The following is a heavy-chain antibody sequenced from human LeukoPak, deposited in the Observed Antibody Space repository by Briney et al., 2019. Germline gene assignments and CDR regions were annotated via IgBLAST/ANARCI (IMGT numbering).Heavy chain of an antibody. Sequence: GSPKLSCVASGFSFIGFAMHWVRQASGKGLGWVARIRVKADNYATVYAPSVQHRFTISRDDSKNTLYLQMTSLKTDDTAVYYCTTHDRNWGSSEYWGQGTLVTVSS. CDR1: GFSFIGFA. CDR3: TTHDRNWGSSEY. D-gene: IGHD7-27*01. J-gene: IGHJ4*02. V-gene: IGHV3-73*01. CDR2: IRVKADNYAT.